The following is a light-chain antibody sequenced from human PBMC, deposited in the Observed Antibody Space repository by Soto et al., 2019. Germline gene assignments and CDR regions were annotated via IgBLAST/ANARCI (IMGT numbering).Light chain of an antibody. CDR3: NSYRSSSTRYV. Sequence: QSALTQPASVSGSPGQSITISCTGTISDVGGYNFVSWYQQHPGEAPKLMIYDVSNRPSGVSNRFSGSKSGNTASLTISGFQAEDEADYYCNSYRSSSTRYVFGTGTKLTVL. CDR2: DVS. V-gene: IGLV2-14*01. J-gene: IGLJ1*01. CDR1: ISDVGGYNF.